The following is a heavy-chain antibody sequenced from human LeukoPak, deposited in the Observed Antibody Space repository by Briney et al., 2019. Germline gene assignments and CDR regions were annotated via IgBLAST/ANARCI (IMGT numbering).Heavy chain of an antibody. CDR3: ARGLEYSSSGSDY. CDR2: IYHSGST. CDR1: GYSISSGYY. D-gene: IGHD6-6*01. J-gene: IGHJ4*02. Sequence: PSETLSLTCTVSGYSISSGYYWGWIRQPPGKGLEWIGSIYHSGSTYYNPSLKSRVTISVDTSKNQFSLKLSSVIAADTAVYYCARGLEYSSSGSDYWGQGTLVTVSS. V-gene: IGHV4-38-2*02.